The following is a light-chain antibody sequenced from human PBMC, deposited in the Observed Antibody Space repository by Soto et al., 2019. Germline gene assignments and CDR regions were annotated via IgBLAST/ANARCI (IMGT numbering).Light chain of an antibody. CDR2: KAS. V-gene: IGKV1-5*03. J-gene: IGKJ4*01. CDR3: QQYESYPMT. CDR1: QRISSW. Sequence: DSQMTQYPSTLSASVGDRVTITCRASQRISSWLAWYQQKPGKAPNLLISKASTLHSGVPPRFSGSGSGTEFPLTISSLQPDDFATYYCQQYESYPMTFGGGTKVEIK.